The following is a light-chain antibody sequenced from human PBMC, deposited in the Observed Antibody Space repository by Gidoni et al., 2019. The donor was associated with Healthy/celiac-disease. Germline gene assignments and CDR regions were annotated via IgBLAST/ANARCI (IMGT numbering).Light chain of an antibody. Sequence: EIVLTQSPGTLSLSPGERATLSCRASQSVSNTYLAWYQQKPGQAPRLLIYGASSRPTGSPDRFSGSGSGTDFTLTISRLEPEDFAVYYCQQYGNSPLTFGGGTKVEIK. V-gene: IGKV3-20*01. J-gene: IGKJ4*01. CDR3: QQYGNSPLT. CDR1: QSVSNTY. CDR2: GAS.